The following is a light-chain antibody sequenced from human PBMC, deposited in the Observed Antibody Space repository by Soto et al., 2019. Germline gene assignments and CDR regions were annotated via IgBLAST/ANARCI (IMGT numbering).Light chain of an antibody. J-gene: IGLJ2*01. CDR3: CSYAGSSTDVV. CDR2: EGI. CDR1: SSDVGSYNL. V-gene: IGLV2-23*01. Sequence: QSALTQPASVSGAPGQSITISCTGTSSDVGSYNLVSWYQQHPGKAPKLMIYEGIKRPSGVSNRFSGSKSGNTASLTISGLQAEDEADSYCCSYAGSSTDVVLGGGTQLTVL.